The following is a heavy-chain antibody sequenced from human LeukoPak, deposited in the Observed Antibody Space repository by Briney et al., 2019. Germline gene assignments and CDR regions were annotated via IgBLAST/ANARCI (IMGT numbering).Heavy chain of an antibody. CDR1: GFTFSSYG. CDR2: ISYDGSNK. Sequence: GGSLRLSCAASGFTFSSYGMHWVRQAPGKGLEWVAVISYDGSNKYYADSVKGRFTISRDNSKNTLYPQMNSLRAEDTAVYYCAKDRAAGMDYWGQGTLVTVSS. CDR3: AKDRAAGMDY. V-gene: IGHV3-30*18. J-gene: IGHJ4*02. D-gene: IGHD6-13*01.